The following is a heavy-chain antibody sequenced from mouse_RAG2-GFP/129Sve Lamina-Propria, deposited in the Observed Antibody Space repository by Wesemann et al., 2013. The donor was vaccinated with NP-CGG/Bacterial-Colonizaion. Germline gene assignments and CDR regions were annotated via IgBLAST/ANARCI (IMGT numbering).Heavy chain of an antibody. Sequence: QVQLQQSGPELVKPGASVKISCKASGYAFSSSWMNWVKQRPGKGLEWIGRIYPGDGDTNYNGKFKGKATLTADKSSSTAYMQLSSLTSEDSAVYFCARKGHYYGSSYGFAYWGQGTLVTVSA. V-gene: IGHV1-82*01. CDR3: ARKGHYYGSSYGFAY. CDR2: IYPGDGDT. J-gene: IGHJ3*01. D-gene: IGHD1-1*01. CDR1: GYAFSSSW.